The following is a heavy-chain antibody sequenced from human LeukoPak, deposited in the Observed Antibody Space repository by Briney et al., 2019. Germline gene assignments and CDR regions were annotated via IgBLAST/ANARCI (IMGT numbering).Heavy chain of an antibody. J-gene: IGHJ6*03. V-gene: IGHV1-18*01. CDR3: AREGSPFYYYMDV. CDR2: ISTYNGNT. D-gene: IGHD2-15*01. CDR1: GYTFTSYG. Sequence: ASVKVSCKASGYTFTSYGISWVRQAPGQGLEWMGWISTYNGNTNYAQKLQGRVTMTTDTSTSIAYMGLRSLRSDDTAVYYCAREGSPFYYYMDVWGKGTTVTVSS.